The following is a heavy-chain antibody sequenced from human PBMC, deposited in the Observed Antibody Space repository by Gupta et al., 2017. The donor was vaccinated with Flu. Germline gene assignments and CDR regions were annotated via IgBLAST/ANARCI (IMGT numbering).Heavy chain of an antibody. Sequence: YIHWVRQAPGQGLGWMGRNNPNSGGTKYAQKFQGRVTMTSDTSIGTAYMELSSLRSDDTAVYYCARVQYCSTTSCYEPFDSWGQGTQVTVSS. J-gene: IGHJ4*02. CDR1: Y. CDR2: NNPNSGGT. D-gene: IGHD2-2*01. CDR3: ARVQYCSTTSCYEPFDS. V-gene: IGHV1-2*06.